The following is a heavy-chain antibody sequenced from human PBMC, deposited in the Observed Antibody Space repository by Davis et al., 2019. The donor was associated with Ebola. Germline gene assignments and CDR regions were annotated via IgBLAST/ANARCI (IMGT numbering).Heavy chain of an antibody. D-gene: IGHD1-20*01. CDR3: ATLRRTITGMDDGFDI. CDR1: GYSFTTYW. V-gene: IGHV5-51*01. J-gene: IGHJ3*02. Sequence: TVSCKGSGYSFTTYWIGWVRQMPGKGLEWMGIIYTGDSDTRYSPSFRGQVTISADKSSRTAYLQWSSLKASDTAMYYCATLRRTITGMDDGFDIWGQGTMVTISA. CDR2: IYTGDSDT.